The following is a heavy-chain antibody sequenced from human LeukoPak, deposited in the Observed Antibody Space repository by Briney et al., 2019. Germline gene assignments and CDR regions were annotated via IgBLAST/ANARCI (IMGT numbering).Heavy chain of an antibody. CDR2: INPQKRDT. J-gene: IGHJ6*02. Sequence: ASVKVSCTASGYTFSSYGINWVRLAPGRGPEWMASINPQKRDTHYAQNLQGRVTVTAGTSTNTAYMELRSLRSDDTAIYYCARRKYGADYNGMDVWGQGTTVTVSS. CDR3: ARRKYGADYNGMDV. V-gene: IGHV1-18*01. CDR1: GYTFSSYG. D-gene: IGHD4/OR15-4a*01.